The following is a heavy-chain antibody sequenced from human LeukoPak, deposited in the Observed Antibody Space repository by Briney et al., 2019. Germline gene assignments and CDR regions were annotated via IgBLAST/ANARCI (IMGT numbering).Heavy chain of an antibody. CDR2: IFPTGPT. CDR3: AGSNYYDSHSFDY. D-gene: IGHD3-22*01. J-gene: IGHJ4*02. Sequence: SETLSLTCTVSGASISSASYWWSWIRQPAGKGLEWIGRIFPTGPTYYNPSLRGRVTMLIDKSKNSVSLKVTSVTAEDTAVYFCAGSNYYDSHSFDYWGQGSLVTVSS. CDR1: GASISSASYW. V-gene: IGHV4-61*02.